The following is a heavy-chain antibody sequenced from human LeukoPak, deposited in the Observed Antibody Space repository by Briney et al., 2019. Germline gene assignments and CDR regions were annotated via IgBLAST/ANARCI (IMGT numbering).Heavy chain of an antibody. CDR2: IIPIFGTA. J-gene: IGHJ6*02. CDR1: GGTFSSYA. V-gene: IGHV1-69*13. CDR3: ARDSSRLYSNYGMDV. Sequence: WASVKVSCKASGGTFSSYAISWVRQAPGQGLEWMGGIIPIFGTANYAQKFQGRVTITADESTSTAYVELSSLRSEDTAVYYCARDSSRLYSNYGMDVWGQGTTVTVSS. D-gene: IGHD2-2*01.